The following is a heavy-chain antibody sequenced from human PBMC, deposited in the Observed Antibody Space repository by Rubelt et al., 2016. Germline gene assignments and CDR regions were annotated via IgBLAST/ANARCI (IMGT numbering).Heavy chain of an antibody. V-gene: IGHV3-30*14. D-gene: IGHD3-3*01. J-gene: IGHJ6*02. CDR1: GFTLSSYA. CDR3: ARDLRFLEWLYNYYYYGMDV. Sequence: QVQLVESEGGVVQPGRSLRLSCAASGFTLSSYAMHWVRQAPGKGLEWVAVISYDGSNKYYADSVKGRFTISRDNSKNTLYLQMNSLRAEDTAVYYCARDLRFLEWLYNYYYYGMDVWGQGTTVTVSS. CDR2: ISYDGSNK.